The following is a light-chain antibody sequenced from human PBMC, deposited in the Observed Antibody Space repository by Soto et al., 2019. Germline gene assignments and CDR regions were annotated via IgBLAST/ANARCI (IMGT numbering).Light chain of an antibody. J-gene: IGKJ5*01. CDR2: DAS. V-gene: IGKV1-33*01. CDR1: QNINTY. CDR3: QQYENLVT. Sequence: DIQMAQSPPSLSASLGDRVTITCRASQNINTYLNWYQQRPGKAPNLLIYDASNLETGVPSRFSGSGSGTDFSFSISSLQPEDIATYYCQQYENLVTFGQGTRLEIK.